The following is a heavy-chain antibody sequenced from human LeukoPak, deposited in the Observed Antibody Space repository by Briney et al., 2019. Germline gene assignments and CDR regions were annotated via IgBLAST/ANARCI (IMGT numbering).Heavy chain of an antibody. CDR3: ARDSFGSQGDY. V-gene: IGHV3-21*01. CDR2: ISSSSYI. CDR1: GFTFSSYS. J-gene: IGHJ4*02. D-gene: IGHD1-26*01. Sequence: GGSLRLSCAASGFTFSSYSMNWVRQAPGKGLEWVSSISSSSYIYCADSVKGRFTISRDNAKNSLYLKMNSLRAEDTAVYYCARDSFGSQGDYWGQGTLVTVSS.